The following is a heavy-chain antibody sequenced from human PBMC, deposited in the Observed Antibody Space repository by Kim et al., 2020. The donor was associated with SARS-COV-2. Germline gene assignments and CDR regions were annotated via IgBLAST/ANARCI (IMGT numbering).Heavy chain of an antibody. CDR3: ARVDRQERWFGEGYYYGMDV. CDR1: GFTFSSYW. Sequence: GGSLRLSCAASGFTFSSYWMHWVRQAPGKGLVWVSRINVDGSSTRYADSVKGRFTISRDNAKNTLYLQMNSLRAEDTAVYYCARVDRQERWFGEGYYYGMDVWGQGTTVTVSS. D-gene: IGHD3-10*01. J-gene: IGHJ6*02. CDR2: INVDGSST. V-gene: IGHV3-74*01.